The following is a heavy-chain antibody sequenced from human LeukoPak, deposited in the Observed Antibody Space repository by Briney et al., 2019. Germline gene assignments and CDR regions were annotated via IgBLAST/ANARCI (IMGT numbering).Heavy chain of an antibody. CDR2: IYHSGST. V-gene: IGHV4-30-2*01. CDR1: GGSISSGGYS. CDR3: ARLNTYGGSPQYYYYYYGMDV. J-gene: IGHJ6*02. Sequence: SETLSLTCAVSGGSISSGGYSWSWIRQPPGKGLEWIGYIYHSGSTYYNPSLKSRVTISVDRSKNQFSLKLSSVTAADTAVYYCARLNTYGGSPQYYYYYYGMDVWGQGTTVTVSS. D-gene: IGHD1-26*01.